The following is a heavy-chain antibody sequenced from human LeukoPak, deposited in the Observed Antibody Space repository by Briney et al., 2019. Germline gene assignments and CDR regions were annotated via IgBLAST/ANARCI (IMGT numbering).Heavy chain of an antibody. J-gene: IGHJ5*02. CDR3: AKGDDFWSGPGLNWFDP. D-gene: IGHD3-3*01. V-gene: IGHV3-23*01. CDR1: GFTFSSYA. CDR2: ISGSGGST. Sequence: PGRSLRLSCAASGFTFSSYAMSWVRQAPGKGLEWVSAISGSGGSTYYADSVKGRFTISRDNSKNTLYLQMNSLRAEDTAVYYCAKGDDFWSGPGLNWFDPWGQGTLVTVSS.